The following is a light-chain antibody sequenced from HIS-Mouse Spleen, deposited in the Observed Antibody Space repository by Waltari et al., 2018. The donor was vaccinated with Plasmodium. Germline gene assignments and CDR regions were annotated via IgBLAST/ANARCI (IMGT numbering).Light chain of an antibody. J-gene: IGLJ3*02. CDR2: EDS. V-gene: IGLV3-10*01. Sequence: SYELTQPPSVSVSPGQTARSTCSGDAFPKHYSYWYQQKSGQAPVLVIYEDSKRPSGIPERFSGSSSGTMATLTISGAQVEDEADYYCYSTDSSGNHRVFGGGTKLTAL. CDR3: YSTDSSGNHRV. CDR1: AFPKHY.